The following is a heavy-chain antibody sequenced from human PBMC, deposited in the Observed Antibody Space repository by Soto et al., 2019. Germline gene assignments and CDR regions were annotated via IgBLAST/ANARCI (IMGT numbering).Heavy chain of an antibody. V-gene: IGHV1-69*13. CDR2: IIPIFCTA. Sequence: SVHVSCMASGRTFIRYAISWVRQAPGHGLEWMGGIIPIFCTANYAQKFQARVTITADESTSTAYMELSSLRSEDTAVYYCERDYNGYDILTGQNGLDVWGQGNAVTV. J-gene: IGHJ6*02. CDR1: GRTFIRYA. D-gene: IGHD3-9*01. CDR3: ERDYNGYDILTGQNGLDV.